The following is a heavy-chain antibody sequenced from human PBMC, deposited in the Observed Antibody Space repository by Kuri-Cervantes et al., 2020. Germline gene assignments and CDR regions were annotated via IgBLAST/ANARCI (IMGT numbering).Heavy chain of an antibody. CDR1: GFTFSDYY. D-gene: IGHD2-2*01. CDR3: TTIIIYCSSTSCYPFDY. CDR2: ISSGSTI. Sequence: GESLKISCAASGFTFSDYYMSWIRQAPGKGLEWVSYISSGSTIYYADSVKGRFTISRDNSKNTLYLQMNSLKTEDTAVYYCTTIIIYCSSTSCYPFDYWGQGTLVTVSS. J-gene: IGHJ4*02. V-gene: IGHV3-11*01.